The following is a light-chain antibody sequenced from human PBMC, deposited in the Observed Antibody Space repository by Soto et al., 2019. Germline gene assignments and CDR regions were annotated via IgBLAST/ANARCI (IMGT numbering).Light chain of an antibody. V-gene: IGLV2-23*01. CDR1: SSDVGSYNL. CDR3: CSYAGTYSYV. J-gene: IGLJ1*01. CDR2: EGS. Sequence: QSALTQPASVSGSPGQSITISCTGTSSDVGSYNLVSWYQQHPGKAPKLMIYEGSKRPSGVPDRFSGSKSGNTASLTISGLRAEDEADYYCCSYAGTYSYVFGTGTKLTVL.